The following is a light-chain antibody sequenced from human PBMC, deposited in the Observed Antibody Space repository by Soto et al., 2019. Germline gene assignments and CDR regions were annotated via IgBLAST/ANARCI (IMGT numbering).Light chain of an antibody. CDR3: EKYNNWLGT. CDR1: QSVSSN. CDR2: GAS. V-gene: IGKV3-15*01. J-gene: IGKJ2*02. Sequence: EIVMTQSPATLSVSPGERATLSCRASQSVSSNLAWYQQKPGQAPRLLIYGASTRATGIPARFRGSGSGTECTLTISSRQSKDFAVYYCEKYNNWLGTLGQGTKLEIK.